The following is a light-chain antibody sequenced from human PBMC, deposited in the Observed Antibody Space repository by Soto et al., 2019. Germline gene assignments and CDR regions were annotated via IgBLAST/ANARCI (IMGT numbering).Light chain of an antibody. CDR2: DAS. CDR1: QSISSW. CDR3: QQYYTNSQAS. V-gene: IGKV1-5*01. Sequence: DIQMTQSPSTLSASVGDRVTITCRASQSISSWLAWYQQKPGKAPKLLIYDASSLESGVPSRFSGSGSGTEFTLTISSLQPDDFATYHCQQYYTNSQASFGQGTKVEIK. J-gene: IGKJ1*01.